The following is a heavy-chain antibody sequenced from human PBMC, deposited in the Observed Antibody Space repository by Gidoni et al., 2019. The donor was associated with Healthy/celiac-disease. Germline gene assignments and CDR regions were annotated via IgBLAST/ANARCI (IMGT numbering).Heavy chain of an antibody. CDR1: GGCISSGSYY. V-gene: IGHV4-61*02. CDR3: ARGYDFWSGYYTGVRGYFDY. D-gene: IGHD3-3*01. Sequence: QVQLQESGPGLVKPSQTLSLTCTVSGGCISSGSYYWRWIRQPAGQGLEWIGRSYTSGSTNYNPSLKSRFTISVDTSKNQFSLKLSSVTAADTSVYYCARGYDFWSGYYTGVRGYFDYWGQGTLVTVSS. CDR2: SYTSGST. J-gene: IGHJ4*02.